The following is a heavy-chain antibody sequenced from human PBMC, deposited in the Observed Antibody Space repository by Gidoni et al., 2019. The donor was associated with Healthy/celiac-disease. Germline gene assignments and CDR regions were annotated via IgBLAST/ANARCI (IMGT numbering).Heavy chain of an antibody. V-gene: IGHV4-39*01. Sequence: QLQLQESGPGLVKPSETLSLTCTVSGGSISRSSYDWGWIRQPPGKGLEWLGSIYHSGSTYYNPSLKSQVTISVDTSKNQFSLKLSSVTAADTAVYYCARQAIDGTYDFWSGYSYGPFDPWGQGTLVTVSS. D-gene: IGHD3-3*01. CDR2: IYHSGST. CDR1: GGSISRSSYD. J-gene: IGHJ5*02. CDR3: ARQAIDGTYDFWSGYSYGPFDP.